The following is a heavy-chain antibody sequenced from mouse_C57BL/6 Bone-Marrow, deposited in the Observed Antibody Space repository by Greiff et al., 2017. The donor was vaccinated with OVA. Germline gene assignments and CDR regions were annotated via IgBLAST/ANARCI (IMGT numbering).Heavy chain of an antibody. Sequence: QVQLQQPGAELVRPRSSVKLSCKASGYTFTSYWMHWVKQRPIQGLEWIGNIDPSDSETHYNQKFKDKATLTVDKSSSTAYMQLSSLTSEDSAVYYCARWDGYGNYWYFDVWGTGTTVTVSS. V-gene: IGHV1-52*01. CDR1: GYTFTSYW. CDR3: ARWDGYGNYWYFDV. CDR2: IDPSDSET. D-gene: IGHD2-1*01. J-gene: IGHJ1*03.